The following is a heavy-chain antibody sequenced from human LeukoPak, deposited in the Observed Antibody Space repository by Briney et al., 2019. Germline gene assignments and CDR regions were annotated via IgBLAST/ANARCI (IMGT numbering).Heavy chain of an antibody. CDR3: ATAHAYCSGGSCYSLDY. D-gene: IGHD2-15*01. CDR1: GYTLTELF. V-gene: IGHV1-24*01. J-gene: IGHJ4*02. CDR2: FDPEDGET. Sequence: ASVKVSCKVSGYTLTELFMHWVRQAPGKGLEWMGGFDPEDGETIYAQKFQGRVTMTEDTSTDTAYMELSSLRSEDTAVYYCATAHAYCSGGSCYSLDYWGQGTLVTVSS.